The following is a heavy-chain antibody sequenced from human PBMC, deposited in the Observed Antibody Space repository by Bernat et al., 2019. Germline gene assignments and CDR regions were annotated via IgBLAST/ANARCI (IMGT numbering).Heavy chain of an antibody. CDR3: AREGWSAMAAAGTGADY. V-gene: IGHV3-33*01. CDR2: IWYDSSNS. J-gene: IGHJ4*02. CDR1: GFTFSNYG. Sequence: QVHLVESGGGVVQPGTSLRLSCVASGFTFSNYGMHWVRQAPGKGLEWVAVIWYDSSNSYYADSVRGRFTISKDNSKNTLFLQMNSLRTEDTGVYYCAREGWSAMAAAGTGADYWGQGTLVSVSS. D-gene: IGHD6-25*01.